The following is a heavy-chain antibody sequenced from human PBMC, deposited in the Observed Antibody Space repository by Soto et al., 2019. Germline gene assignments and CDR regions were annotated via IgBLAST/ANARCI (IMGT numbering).Heavy chain of an antibody. Sequence: QVQLQESGPGLVKSSETLSLTCTVSGGSMRNYFWTWIRQPPGKGLEWIGYIHYSGTTSFFPSYNPSLRCRVTISEDTSKNQFSLKLLSVTTADTAVYFCAAGEASSRNLAPYYLDFWGQGTLVTVSS. D-gene: IGHD6-13*01. V-gene: IGHV4-59*01. CDR3: AAGEASSRNLAPYYLDF. CDR1: GGSMRNYF. CDR2: IHYSGTT. J-gene: IGHJ4*02.